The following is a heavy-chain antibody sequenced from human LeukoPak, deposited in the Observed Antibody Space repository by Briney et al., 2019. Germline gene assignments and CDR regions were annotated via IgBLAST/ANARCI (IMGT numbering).Heavy chain of an antibody. D-gene: IGHD6-19*01. CDR2: INPNSGGT. CDR1: GYTFTGYY. V-gene: IGHV1-2*02. Sequence: ASVKVSCKASGYTFTGYYMHWVRQAPGQGLEWMGWINPNSGGTNYAQKFQGRVTMTRDTSISTAYMELSRLRSDDTAVYYCARIARRAVAAREKPFDYWGQGTLVTVSS. CDR3: ARIARRAVAAREKPFDY. J-gene: IGHJ4*02.